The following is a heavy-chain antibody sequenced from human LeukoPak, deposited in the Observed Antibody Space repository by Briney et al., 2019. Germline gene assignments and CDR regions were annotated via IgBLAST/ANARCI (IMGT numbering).Heavy chain of an antibody. D-gene: IGHD3-9*01. Sequence: SETLSLTCAVYGGSFSGYYWSWIRQPPGKGLEWIGEINHSGSTNYNPSLKSRVTISVDTSKNQFSLKLSSVTAADTAVYYCARDPGQYDILTGYYPAHYYYYMDVWGKGTTVTISS. CDR1: GGSFSGYY. V-gene: IGHV4-34*01. J-gene: IGHJ6*03. CDR3: ARDPGQYDILTGYYPAHYYYYMDV. CDR2: INHSGST.